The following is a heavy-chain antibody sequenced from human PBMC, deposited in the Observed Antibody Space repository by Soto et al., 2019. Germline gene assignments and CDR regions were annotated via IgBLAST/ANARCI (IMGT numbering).Heavy chain of an antibody. D-gene: IGHD4-17*01. CDR1: GGSISSGGYS. CDR3: ARDSPSDYGDWYFDL. CDR2: IYHSGST. Sequence: QLQLQESGSGLVKPSQTLSLTCAVSGGSISSGGYSWSWIRQPPGKGLEWIGYIYHSGSTYYNPSLKSRVTISVDRSKNQFSLKLSSVTAADTAVYYCARDSPSDYGDWYFDLWGRGTLVTVSS. V-gene: IGHV4-30-2*01. J-gene: IGHJ2*01.